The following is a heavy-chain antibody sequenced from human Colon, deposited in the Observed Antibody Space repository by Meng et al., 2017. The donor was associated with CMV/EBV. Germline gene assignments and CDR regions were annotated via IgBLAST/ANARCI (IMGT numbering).Heavy chain of an antibody. J-gene: IGHJ4*02. CDR3: AKGSENFDFWSSSD. CDR2: ISGGGTTT. CDR1: EFTFSSYA. D-gene: IGHD3-3*01. Sequence: GESLKISCVGSEFTFSSYAMSWVRQAPGKGLEWVSAISGGGTTTFYADSVKGRYTISRDNSKNTLYLQMDSLRGEDTAVYYCAKGSENFDFWSSSDWGQGTLVTVSS. V-gene: IGHV3-23*01.